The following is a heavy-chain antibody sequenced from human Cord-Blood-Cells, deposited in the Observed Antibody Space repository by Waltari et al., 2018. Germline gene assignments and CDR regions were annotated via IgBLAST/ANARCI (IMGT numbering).Heavy chain of an antibody. Sequence: QVQLQQWGAGLLKPSETLSLTCAVYGGSFSGYYWSWIRQPPGKGLEWIGEINHSGSTNDNPSLKSRATISVDTSKNQFSRKLSSVTAADTAVYYCAGDRTGRQLLWFGESPYYFDYWGQGTLVTVSS. CDR1: GGSFSGYY. CDR2: INHSGST. V-gene: IGHV4-34*04. CDR3: AGDRTGRQLLWFGESPYYFDY. D-gene: IGHD3-10*01. J-gene: IGHJ4*02.